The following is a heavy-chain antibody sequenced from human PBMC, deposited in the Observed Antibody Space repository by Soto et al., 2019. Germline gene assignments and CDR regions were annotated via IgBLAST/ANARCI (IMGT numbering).Heavy chain of an antibody. CDR1: GHTFTSYD. CDR3: ARAEGPSLDCVS. J-gene: IGHJ5*02. V-gene: IGHV1-8*01. Sequence: QVQLVQSGAEVKKPGASVTVSCKASGHTFTSYDIHWVRQATGQGLEWMGWMNPNNGNTGYAQKFQGRVTMTRDTSISTAYMEVSGLRYEDTAVYYCARAEGPSLDCVSWGQGTLVTVSS. CDR2: MNPNNGNT. D-gene: IGHD3-3*02.